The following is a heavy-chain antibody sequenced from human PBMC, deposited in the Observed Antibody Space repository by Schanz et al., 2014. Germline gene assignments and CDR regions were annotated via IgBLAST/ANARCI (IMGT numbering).Heavy chain of an antibody. V-gene: IGHV3-53*01. J-gene: IGHJ4*02. CDR3: AREVGGSFGQHY. CDR1: GFTVSSHY. D-gene: IGHD1-26*01. Sequence: EVQLVESGGGLIQPGGSLRLSCAASGFTVSSHYMSWVRQAPGKGLELVSVIYSGGSTYYADSVKGRFTISRDNSKNTLYLQMNSLRAEDTAVYYCAREVGGSFGQHYWGQGTLVTVSS. CDR2: IYSGGST.